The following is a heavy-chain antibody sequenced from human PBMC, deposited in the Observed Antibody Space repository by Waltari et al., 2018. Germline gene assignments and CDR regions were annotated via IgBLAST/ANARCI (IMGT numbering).Heavy chain of an antibody. CDR3: ARSDFWSGHPLMGYMDL. CDR1: GGTFSSYA. V-gene: IGHV1-69*14. D-gene: IGHD3-3*01. CDR2: IFPIFGKV. J-gene: IGHJ6*03. Sequence: QVQLVQSGAEVKKPGSSVKVSCKASGGTFSSYAISWVRQAPGQGLEWMGGIFPIFGKVNYAQKFQGRVTITAEKPTSTADIELSSLGSEEKAVDYWARSDFWSGHPLMGYMDLWGQGTTVTGSS.